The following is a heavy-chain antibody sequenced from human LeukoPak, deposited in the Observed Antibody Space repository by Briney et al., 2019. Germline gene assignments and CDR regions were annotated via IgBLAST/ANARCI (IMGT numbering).Heavy chain of an antibody. Sequence: SETLSLTCTVSGGSVSSGSYYWSWIRQPPGKGLEWIGYIYYSGSTNYNPSLKSRVTISVDTSKNQFSLKLSSVTAADTAVYYCARDKAVAGTGFDYWGQGTLATVSS. CDR2: IYYSGST. J-gene: IGHJ4*02. D-gene: IGHD6-19*01. CDR3: ARDKAVAGTGFDY. CDR1: GGSVSSGSYY. V-gene: IGHV4-61*01.